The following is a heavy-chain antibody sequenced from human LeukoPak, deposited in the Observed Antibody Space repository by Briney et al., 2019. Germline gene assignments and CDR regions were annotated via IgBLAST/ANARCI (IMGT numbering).Heavy chain of an antibody. D-gene: IGHD3-16*02. CDR3: ARGMITFGGVIVPFDY. J-gene: IGHJ4*02. Sequence: PSETLSLTCTVSGGSISSYYWSWIRQPPGKGLEWIGYIYYSGSTNYNPSLKSRVTISVDTSKNQFSLKLSSVTAADTAVYHCARGMITFGGVIVPFDYWGQGTLVTVSS. CDR2: IYYSGST. V-gene: IGHV4-59*01. CDR1: GGSISSYY.